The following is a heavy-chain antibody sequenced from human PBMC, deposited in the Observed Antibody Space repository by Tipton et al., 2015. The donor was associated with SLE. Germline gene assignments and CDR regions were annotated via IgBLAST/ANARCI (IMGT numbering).Heavy chain of an antibody. J-gene: IGHJ1*01. CDR1: GFTFSYYG. CDR2: ISFDGRDT. V-gene: IGHV3-30*18. CDR3: AQGQKFDFRNTEHSQH. Sequence: RSLRLSCAASGFTFSYYGMQWVRQAPGKGLEWVALISFDGRDTYHADSVKDRFTVSRDDSKNMVFLQMTSLRVEDTAVYYCAQGQKFDFRNTEHSQHWGQGTLVTVS. D-gene: IGHD3-3*01.